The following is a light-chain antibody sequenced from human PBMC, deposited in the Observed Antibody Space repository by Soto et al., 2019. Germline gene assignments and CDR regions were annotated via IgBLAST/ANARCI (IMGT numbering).Light chain of an antibody. Sequence: EIVLTQSPGSLSLSLGERATLSCRASQSVDSAFFAWYQQKPGQPPRLLMYGASRRDTGIPDRFSGSGSGTDFTLTISRLEPEDFAVYYWQQYASSMTFGQGTKVEI. CDR3: QQYASSMT. CDR1: QSVDSAF. V-gene: IGKV3-20*01. CDR2: GAS. J-gene: IGKJ1*01.